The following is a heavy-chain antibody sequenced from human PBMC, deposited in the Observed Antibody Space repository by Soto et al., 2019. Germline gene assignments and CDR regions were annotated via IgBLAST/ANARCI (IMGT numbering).Heavy chain of an antibody. Sequence: QVQLVQSGAEVKKPGSSVKVSCKASGGTFSSYAISWVRQAPGQGLEWMGGIIPIFGTANYAQKFQGRVTITADESTSTAYMELSSLRSEDTAVYYCVTPNKYDYVWGSYRHFDYWGQGTLVTVSS. D-gene: IGHD3-16*02. CDR3: VTPNKYDYVWGSYRHFDY. CDR2: IIPIFGTA. J-gene: IGHJ4*02. V-gene: IGHV1-69*01. CDR1: GGTFSSYA.